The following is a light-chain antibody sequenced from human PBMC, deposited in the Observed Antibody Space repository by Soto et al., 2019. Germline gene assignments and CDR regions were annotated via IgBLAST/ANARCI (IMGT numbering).Light chain of an antibody. Sequence: EIVMTQSPATLSVSPGERATLSCRASQSVSSNLAGYQQKPGQAPRLLIYGASTRATGIPARFSGSGSGTEFTLTISSLQSEDFAVYYCQQYNNWPRSYTFGQGTKLEIK. CDR3: QQYNNWPRSYT. J-gene: IGKJ2*01. CDR1: QSVSSN. V-gene: IGKV3-15*01. CDR2: GAS.